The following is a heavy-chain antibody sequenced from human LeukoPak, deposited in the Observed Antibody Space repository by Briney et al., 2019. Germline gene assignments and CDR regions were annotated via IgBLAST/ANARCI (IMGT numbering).Heavy chain of an antibody. D-gene: IGHD4-17*01. V-gene: IGHV1-18*01. J-gene: IGHJ4*02. Sequence: ASVKVSCKASGYTFTSYGISWVRQAPAQGLEWMGWISPYTGNTNYAQKLQGRVTMTTDTSTSTAYMELRSLRSDDTAVYYCARRANDYGDPLDYWGQGTLVTVSS. CDR3: ARRANDYGDPLDY. CDR1: GYTFTSYG. CDR2: ISPYTGNT.